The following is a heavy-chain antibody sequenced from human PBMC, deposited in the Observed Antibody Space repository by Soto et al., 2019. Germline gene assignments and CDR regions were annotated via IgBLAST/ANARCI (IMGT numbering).Heavy chain of an antibody. Sequence: QLQLQESGPGLVRPSETVSLTCTVSDGSISSSRHYWGWIRQPPGKGLEWIGSIYHSGNSYYNPSLKSRLTLSVDTSKNQFSLKLSSVTAADTAVYYCASHYDFWSGYYFDYWGQGTLVPVSS. J-gene: IGHJ4*02. CDR3: ASHYDFWSGYYFDY. CDR2: IYHSGNS. D-gene: IGHD3-3*01. CDR1: DGSISSSRHY. V-gene: IGHV4-39*01.